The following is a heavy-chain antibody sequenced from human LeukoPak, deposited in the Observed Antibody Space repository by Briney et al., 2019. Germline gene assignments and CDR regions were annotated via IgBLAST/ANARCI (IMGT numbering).Heavy chain of an antibody. CDR1: GFTFSSYA. D-gene: IGHD3-22*01. CDR2: ISYDGSNK. V-gene: IGHV3-30-3*01. Sequence: PGRSMRLSSAAYGFTFSSYAMHWVRQAPGKGLEWVAVISYDGSNKYYADSVKGRFTISRDNSKDTLYLQMNSLRAKDTAVYYCAGYDSSGYYDAFDIWGQGTMVTVSS. J-gene: IGHJ3*02. CDR3: AGYDSSGYYDAFDI.